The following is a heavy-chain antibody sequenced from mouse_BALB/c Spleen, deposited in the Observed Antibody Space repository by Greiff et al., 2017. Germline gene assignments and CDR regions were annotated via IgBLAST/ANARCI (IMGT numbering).Heavy chain of an antibody. CDR1: GYSITSGYY. CDR2: ISYDGSN. D-gene: IGHD2-10*02. V-gene: IGHV3-6*02. CDR3: ARYGNYEDY. Sequence: EVQLVESGPGLVKPSQSLSLTCSVTGYSITSGYYWNWIRQFPGNKLEWMGYISYDGSNNYNPSLKNRISITRDTSKNQFFLKLNSVTTEDTATYYCARYGNYEDYWGQGTTLTVSS. J-gene: IGHJ2*01.